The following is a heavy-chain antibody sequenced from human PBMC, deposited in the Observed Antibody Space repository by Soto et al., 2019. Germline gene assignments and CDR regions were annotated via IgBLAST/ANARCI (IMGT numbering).Heavy chain of an antibody. CDR2: ISSSSSYI. J-gene: IGHJ4*02. D-gene: IGHD4-17*01. CDR3: ARIRYGDYSTVDY. V-gene: IGHV3-21*01. Sequence: PGGSLRLSCAASGFTFSSYSMNWVRQAPGKGLEWVSSISSSSSYIYYADSVKGRFTISRDNAKNSLYLQMNSLRAEDTAVYYCARIRYGDYSTVDYWGQGTLVTVSS. CDR1: GFTFSSYS.